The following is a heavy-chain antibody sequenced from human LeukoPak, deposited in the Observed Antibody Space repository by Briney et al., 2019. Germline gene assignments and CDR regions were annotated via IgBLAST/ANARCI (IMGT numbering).Heavy chain of an antibody. Sequence: PGGSLRLSCAASGFTFSSYGMHWVRQAPGKGLEWVAFIRYDGSNKYYADSVKGRFTISRVNSKNTLYLQMNSLRAEDTAVYYCAKDRSSTSSGLGCWGQGALVTVSS. J-gene: IGHJ4*02. CDR1: GFTFSSYG. CDR2: IRYDGSNK. V-gene: IGHV3-30*02. D-gene: IGHD2-2*01. CDR3: AKDRSSTSSGLGC.